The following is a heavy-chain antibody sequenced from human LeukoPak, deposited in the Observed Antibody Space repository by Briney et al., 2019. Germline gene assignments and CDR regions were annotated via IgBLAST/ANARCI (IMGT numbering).Heavy chain of an antibody. Sequence: PGRSLRLSCAASGFTFSSYAMHWVRQAPGKGLEWVAVISYDGSNKYYADSVKGRFTISRDNSKNTLYLQMNSLRAEDTAVYYCARDPDSSGYYYGGYFQRWGQGTLVTVSS. CDR2: ISYDGSNK. CDR3: ARDPDSSGYYYGGYFQR. V-gene: IGHV3-30-3*01. CDR1: GFTFSSYA. J-gene: IGHJ1*01. D-gene: IGHD3-22*01.